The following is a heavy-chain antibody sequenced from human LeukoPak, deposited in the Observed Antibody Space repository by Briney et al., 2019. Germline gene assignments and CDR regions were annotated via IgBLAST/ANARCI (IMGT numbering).Heavy chain of an antibody. CDR3: ARAIVLNFDWLLGGGAIDI. V-gene: IGHV4-59*12. CDR2: IYHSGST. Sequence: SETLSLTCTVSGGSNSSYYWSWIRQPPGKGLEWIGYIYHSGSTYYNLSLKSRVTISVDRSKNQFSLKLSSVTAADTAVYYCARAIVLNFDWLLGGGAIDIWGQGTMVTVSS. D-gene: IGHD3-9*01. J-gene: IGHJ3*02. CDR1: GGSNSSYY.